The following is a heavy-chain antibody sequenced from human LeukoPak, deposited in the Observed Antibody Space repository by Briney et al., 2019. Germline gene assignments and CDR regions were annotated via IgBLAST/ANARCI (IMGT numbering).Heavy chain of an antibody. Sequence: GGALRLSCAASGFTFSNYWMHWVRQGSGKGLVWVSRIITDGNTTNYADSGKGRFTISRDNAKNTLYQQMTSLTDEDPDVYYCPRDVGFYGSGSYYRDWGPGSLVTVSS. V-gene: IGHV3-74*01. D-gene: IGHD3-10*01. CDR3: PRDVGFYGSGSYYRD. CDR1: GFTFSNYW. J-gene: IGHJ4*02. CDR2: IITDGNTT.